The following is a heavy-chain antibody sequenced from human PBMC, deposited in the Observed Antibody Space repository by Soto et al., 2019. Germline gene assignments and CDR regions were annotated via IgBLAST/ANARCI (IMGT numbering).Heavy chain of an antibody. CDR3: ARLFTVTTDYYFGMDV. CDR2: IYYIGST. J-gene: IGHJ6*02. D-gene: IGHD4-17*01. V-gene: IGHV4-59*12. CDR1: GGSMSNYY. Sequence: QVQLQESGPGRVKASETLSLTCTVSGGSMSNYYWSWIRQPPGKGLEWIGYIYYIGSTNYNPSLNSRLTMSLDTSKNQFSLKLRSVTAADTAIYYCARLFTVTTDYYFGMDVWGQGTTVTVSS.